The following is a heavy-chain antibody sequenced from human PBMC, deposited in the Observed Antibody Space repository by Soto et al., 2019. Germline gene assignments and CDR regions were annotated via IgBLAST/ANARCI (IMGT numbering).Heavy chain of an antibody. V-gene: IGHV1-69*01. CDR3: ARGIDASRGYYFDY. CDR2: IIPLFGAA. Sequence: QVQLVQSGAEGKKPGPSVKVSCKASGGPLDIYVIGGVGQAPGQGLGWMGGIIPLFGAANSAEKFQDRVTITADESTSIAFMELSSLRSEDTAVYYCARGIDASRGYYFDYWGQGTLVTVSS. J-gene: IGHJ4*02. CDR1: GGPLDIYV. D-gene: IGHD3-10*01.